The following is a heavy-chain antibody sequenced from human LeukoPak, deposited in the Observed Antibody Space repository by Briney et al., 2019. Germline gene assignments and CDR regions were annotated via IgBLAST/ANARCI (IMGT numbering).Heavy chain of an antibody. CDR1: GFTFSSYE. CDR2: ISSSGSTI. D-gene: IGHD6-19*01. J-gene: IGHJ3*02. CDR3: ARDRDSSGWKISLAFDI. V-gene: IGHV3-48*03. Sequence: GGSLRLSCAASGFTFSSYEMNWVRQAPGKGLEWVSYISSSGSTIYYADSVKGRFTISRDNAKNSLYLQMNSLRAGDTAVYYCARDRDSSGWKISLAFDIWGQGTMVTVSS.